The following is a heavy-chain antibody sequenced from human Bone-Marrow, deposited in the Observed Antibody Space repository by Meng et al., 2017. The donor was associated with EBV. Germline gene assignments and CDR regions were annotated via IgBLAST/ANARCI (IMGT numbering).Heavy chain of an antibody. CDR3: ATEPGYSSG. Sequence: QVQLGKSGAEVRKPGASVKVSCKASGYTFTNYAMHWVRQAPGQRLEWMGWINPGNGNTKYSQKFQGRASITRDISASIVYMELTSLRSEDTAVYYCATEPGYSSGWGQGTLVTVSS. CDR1: GYTFTNYA. CDR2: INPGNGNT. D-gene: IGHD6-19*01. V-gene: IGHV1-3*01. J-gene: IGHJ4*02.